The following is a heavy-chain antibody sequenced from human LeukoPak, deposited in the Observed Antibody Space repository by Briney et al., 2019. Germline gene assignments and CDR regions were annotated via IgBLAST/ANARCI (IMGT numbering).Heavy chain of an antibody. CDR3: ARDLRVVVPAANYAGDAFDI. D-gene: IGHD2-2*01. V-gene: IGHV1-69*13. CDR2: IIPIFGTA. Sequence: SVKVSCKASGGTFSSYAISWVRQAPGQGLEWMGGIIPIFGTANYAQKFQGRVTITADESTSTAYMELSSLRSEDTAVYYCARDLRVVVPAANYAGDAFDIWGQGTVVTVSS. CDR1: GGTFSSYA. J-gene: IGHJ3*02.